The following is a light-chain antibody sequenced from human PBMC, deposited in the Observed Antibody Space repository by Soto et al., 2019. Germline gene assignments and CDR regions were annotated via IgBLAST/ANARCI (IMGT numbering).Light chain of an antibody. Sequence: DIQMTQSPSSLSASVGDRVTITCRASQGISNYLAWYQQKPGKVPKLLIYAASTLQSGVPSRFSGSGSGTDFTLTISALQPEDVETYYCQKYNGAPFPSGPGTKVDIK. V-gene: IGKV1-27*01. CDR1: QGISNY. CDR2: AAS. J-gene: IGKJ3*01. CDR3: QKYNGAPFP.